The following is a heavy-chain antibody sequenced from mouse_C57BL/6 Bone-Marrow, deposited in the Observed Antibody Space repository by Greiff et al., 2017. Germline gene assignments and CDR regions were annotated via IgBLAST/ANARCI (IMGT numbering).Heavy chain of an antibody. CDR2: IDPANGNT. Sequence: VQLQQSVAELVRPGASVKLSCTASGFNIEYTYMSWVKQRPDKGLEWIGRIDPANGNTNSAPKLQGKATITADTSSNTAYLHLSSLTSVDTSIYYCAPSWFAYWGQGTLVTVSA. J-gene: IGHJ3*01. V-gene: IGHV14-3*01. CDR1: GFNIEYTY. CDR3: APSWFAY.